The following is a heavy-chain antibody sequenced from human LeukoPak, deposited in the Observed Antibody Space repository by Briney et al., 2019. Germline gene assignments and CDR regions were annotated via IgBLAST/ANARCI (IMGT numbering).Heavy chain of an antibody. Sequence: GASVKVSCKASGYTFTGYYMHWVRQAPGQGLVWMGWINPNSGGTNYAQKFQGRVTMTRDTSISTAYMELSRLRSDDTAVYYCARVPPGLSYFDYWGQGTLVTVSS. CDR1: GYTFTGYY. CDR2: INPNSGGT. V-gene: IGHV1-2*02. D-gene: IGHD3/OR15-3a*01. CDR3: ARVPPGLSYFDY. J-gene: IGHJ4*02.